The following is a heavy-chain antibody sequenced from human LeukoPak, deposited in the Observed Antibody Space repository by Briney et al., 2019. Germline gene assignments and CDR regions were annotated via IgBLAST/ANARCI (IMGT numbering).Heavy chain of an antibody. CDR1: GFTYSSYS. D-gene: IGHD3-3*01. CDR2: ISSSSYL. Sequence: GGSLRLSCAASGFTYSSYSMNWVRHAPGKGLEWVSSISSSSYLYYADSVKGRFTISRDNAKNSLYLQMNSLRAEDTGVYYCARYYDFWSGPPTGFDPWGQGTLVTVSS. V-gene: IGHV3-21*01. J-gene: IGHJ5*02. CDR3: ARYYDFWSGPPTGFDP.